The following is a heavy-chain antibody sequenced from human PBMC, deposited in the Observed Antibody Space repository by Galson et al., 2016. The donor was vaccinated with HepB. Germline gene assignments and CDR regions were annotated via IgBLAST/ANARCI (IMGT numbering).Heavy chain of an antibody. CDR1: GGSVSIFY. V-gene: IGHV4-59*02. CDR3: ARDRGSKNYYKPNYLEH. D-gene: IGHD3-10*01. J-gene: IGHJ4*02. Sequence: SETLSLTCSVSGGSVSIFYWTWVRQPPGKGLEWIGNIFNSGSANYNAALRSRLTISVDSSKNQLSLNLKSVTAADTAVYFCARDRGSKNYYKPNYLEHWGQGILVVVSS. CDR2: IFNSGSA.